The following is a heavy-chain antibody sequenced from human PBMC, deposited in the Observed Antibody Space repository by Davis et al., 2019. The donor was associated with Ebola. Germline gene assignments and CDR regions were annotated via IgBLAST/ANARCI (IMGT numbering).Heavy chain of an antibody. V-gene: IGHV3-21*01. CDR2: ISSSSSYI. CDR3: ATSIAARLPVYYYYGMDV. J-gene: IGHJ6*04. CDR1: GFTFSSYS. D-gene: IGHD6-6*01. Sequence: PGGSLRLSCAASGFTFSSYSMNWVRQAPGKGLEWVSSISSSSSYIYYADSVKGRFTISRDNAKNSLYLQMNSLRAEDTAVYYCATSIAARLPVYYYYGMDVWGKGTTVTVSS.